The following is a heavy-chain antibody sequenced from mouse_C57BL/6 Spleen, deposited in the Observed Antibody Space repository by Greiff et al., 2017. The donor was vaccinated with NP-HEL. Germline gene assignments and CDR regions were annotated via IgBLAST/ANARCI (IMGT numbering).Heavy chain of an antibody. CDR3: TRRGAY. CDR1: GYTFTDYE. Sequence: QVQLQQSGAELVRPGASVTLSCKASGYTFTDYEMHWVKQTPVHGLDWIGAIDPETGGNAYNQKFKGKAILTADKSSSTAYRELRSLTSEDSAVYYCTRRGAYWGQGTLVTVSA. V-gene: IGHV1-15*01. CDR2: IDPETGGN. J-gene: IGHJ3*01.